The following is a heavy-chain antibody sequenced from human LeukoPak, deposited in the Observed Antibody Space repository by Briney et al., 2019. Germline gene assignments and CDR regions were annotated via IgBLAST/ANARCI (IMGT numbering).Heavy chain of an antibody. CDR2: INPNSGGT. D-gene: IGHD2-15*01. CDR1: GYAFTGYY. Sequence: GASVKVSCRTSGYAFTGYYIHWVRQAPGQGLEWMGWINPNSGGTNYAQKFQGRVTMTRDTSIGTAYMELSRLRSADTAVYYCARDVGRIVVVMAAYCFDYWGQGTLVTVSS. V-gene: IGHV1-2*02. J-gene: IGHJ4*02. CDR3: ARDVGRIVVVMAAYCFDY.